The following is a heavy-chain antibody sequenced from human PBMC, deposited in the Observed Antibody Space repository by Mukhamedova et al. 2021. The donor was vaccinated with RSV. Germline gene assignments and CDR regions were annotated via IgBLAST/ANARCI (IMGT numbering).Heavy chain of an antibody. CDR2: INQDGSQK. Sequence: GLEWVANINQDGSQKHSVDSVKGRFTISRDNAKNSLYLQINNLRAEDTAVYYCAKDGDYDDYFDSWGQGTLVTVSS. V-gene: IGHV3-7*03. D-gene: IGHD4-17*01. J-gene: IGHJ4*02. CDR3: AKDGDYDDYFDS.